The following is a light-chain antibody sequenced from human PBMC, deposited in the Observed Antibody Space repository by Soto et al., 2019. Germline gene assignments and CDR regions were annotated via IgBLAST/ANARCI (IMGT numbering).Light chain of an antibody. CDR2: DAS. CDR3: QQYNSFSWT. V-gene: IGKV1-5*01. CDR1: QSISSW. J-gene: IGKJ1*01. Sequence: IRVSQSASTLSASVGDRVTITCRASQSISSWLAWYQQKPGKAPKLLIYDASSLESGVPSRFSGSGSGTEFTLTISGLQPDDFATYYCQQYNSFSWTFGQGTKVDI.